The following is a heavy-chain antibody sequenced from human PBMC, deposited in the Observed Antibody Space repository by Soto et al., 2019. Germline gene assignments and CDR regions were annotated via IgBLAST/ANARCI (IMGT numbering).Heavy chain of an antibody. CDR3: ARDKRITMVRGAIDAFDI. J-gene: IGHJ3*02. Sequence: PSETLSLTCTVSGGSISSYYWSWIRQPAGKGLEWIGRIYTSGGTNYNPSLKSRVTMSVDTSKNQFSLKLSSVTAADTAVYYCARDKRITMVRGAIDAFDIWGQGTMVTVSS. V-gene: IGHV4-4*07. D-gene: IGHD3-10*01. CDR2: IYTSGGT. CDR1: GGSISSYY.